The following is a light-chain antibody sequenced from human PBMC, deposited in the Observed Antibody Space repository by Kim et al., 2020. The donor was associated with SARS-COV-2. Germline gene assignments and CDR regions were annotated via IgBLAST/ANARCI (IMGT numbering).Light chain of an antibody. CDR2: KAS. CDR1: QTISSR. Sequence: QMTQSPSTLSASVGDRVTITCRASQTISSRLAWYQQKPGEAPKLLIYKASTLGSGVPSRFSGSGSGTEFTLSISSLQPDDLATYFCQQYYTYFRTFGQGTKVDIK. CDR3: QQYYTYFRT. J-gene: IGKJ1*01. V-gene: IGKV1-5*03.